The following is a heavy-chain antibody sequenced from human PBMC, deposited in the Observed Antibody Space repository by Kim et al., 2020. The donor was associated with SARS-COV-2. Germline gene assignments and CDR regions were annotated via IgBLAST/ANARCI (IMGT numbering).Heavy chain of an antibody. J-gene: IGHJ4*02. Sequence: SVKVSCKASGGTFSSYAISWVRQAPGQGLEWMGGIIPIFGTANYAQKFQGRVTITADESTSTAYMELSSLRSEDTAVYYCARGFAPYSRGYFDYWGQGTLVTVSS. CDR2: IIPIFGTA. V-gene: IGHV1-69*13. D-gene: IGHD4-4*01. CDR1: GGTFSSYA. CDR3: ARGFAPYSRGYFDY.